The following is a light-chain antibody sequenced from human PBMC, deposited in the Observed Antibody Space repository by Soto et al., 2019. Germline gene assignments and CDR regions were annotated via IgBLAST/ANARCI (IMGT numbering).Light chain of an antibody. CDR2: GAS. Sequence: EIVMTQSPATLSVSPGDRATLSCRASQSVTSNLAWYQQKPGQAPRLLIYGASTRANGIPARFSGSGSGTEFTLTISSLQSEDFAVYFCQQYNNWPTITFGQGTRLEIK. J-gene: IGKJ5*01. CDR3: QQYNNWPTIT. CDR1: QSVTSN. V-gene: IGKV3-15*01.